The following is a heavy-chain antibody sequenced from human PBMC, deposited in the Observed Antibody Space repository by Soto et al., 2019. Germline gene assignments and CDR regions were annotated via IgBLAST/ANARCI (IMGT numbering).Heavy chain of an antibody. CDR3: ARCHRGLRCHLDS. D-gene: IGHD4-17*01. CDR2: IKEDGSEK. Sequence: WGSLRLSCADSGFILMNYWISLFRHSPGMGLQWVASIKEDGSEKYYVDPVKGRFTISRENAKNSLYLQMNSLRAEDTAVYYCARCHRGLRCHLDSWGQGTLVTVSS. V-gene: IGHV3-7*03. J-gene: IGHJ4*02. CDR1: GFILMNYW.